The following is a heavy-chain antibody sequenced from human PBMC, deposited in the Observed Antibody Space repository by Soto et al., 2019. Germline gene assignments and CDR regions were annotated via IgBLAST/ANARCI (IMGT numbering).Heavy chain of an antibody. CDR1: GVSITNYY. V-gene: IGHV4-59*01. J-gene: IGHJ2*01. D-gene: IGHD3-10*01. CDR2: IYYSGTT. Sequence: QVLLQGSGPGLVQPPETLSLTCTVSGVSITNYYWSWIRQPPGKGLEWIGHIYYSGTTNYNPSLKSRVTRSVDTSKNQFSLNLSSVTAADTAVYYCARDRDYGNVFWHCDLWGRGTLFTVS. CDR3: ARDRDYGNVFWHCDL.